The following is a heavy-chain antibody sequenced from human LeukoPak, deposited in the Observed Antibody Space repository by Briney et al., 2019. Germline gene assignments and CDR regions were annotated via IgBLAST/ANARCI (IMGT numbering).Heavy chain of an antibody. CDR2: INHSGST. CDR1: GGSFSGYY. J-gene: IGHJ4*02. V-gene: IGHV4-34*01. CDR3: ARSHSSGYQYFDY. Sequence: SETLSLTCAVYGGSFSGYYWSWIRQPPGKGLEWTGEINHSGSTNYNPSLKSRVTISVDTSKNQFSLKLSSVTAADTAVYYCARSHSSGYQYFDYWGQGTLVTVSS. D-gene: IGHD3-22*01.